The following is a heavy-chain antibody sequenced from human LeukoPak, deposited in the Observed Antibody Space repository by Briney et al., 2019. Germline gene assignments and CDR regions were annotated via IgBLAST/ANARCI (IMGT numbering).Heavy chain of an antibody. CDR1: GFNFNANG. Sequence: GGSLRLSCAASGFNFNANGMHWVRQAPGKGLEWVAVISYDGSNKYYADSLKGRFTISRDNSKNTLYLQMNSLRAEDTAIYYCAKKYSTGLDPWGQGTLVTVSS. CDR3: AKKYSTGLDP. CDR2: ISYDGSNK. J-gene: IGHJ5*02. V-gene: IGHV3-30*12. D-gene: IGHD1-26*01.